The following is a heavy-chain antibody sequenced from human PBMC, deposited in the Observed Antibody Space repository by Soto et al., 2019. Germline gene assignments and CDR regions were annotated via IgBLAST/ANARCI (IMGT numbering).Heavy chain of an antibody. D-gene: IGHD3-16*01. Sequence: EVQLVETGGGLIQPGGSLRLSCAVSGFTVRSNYMSWVRQAPGKGLEWVSIIYSSGNTYYADSVKGRFTMSIDTSNNTVFLQMSSLRAEDTAVYYCARVSSPFGYWGQGTLVTVSS. CDR1: GFTVRSNY. J-gene: IGHJ4*02. CDR3: ARVSSPFGY. V-gene: IGHV3-53*02. CDR2: IYSSGNT.